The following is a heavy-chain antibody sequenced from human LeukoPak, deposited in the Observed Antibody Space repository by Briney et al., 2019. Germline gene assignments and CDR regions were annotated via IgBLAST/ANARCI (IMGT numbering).Heavy chain of an antibody. CDR3: AKGTVFDS. CDR2: IKEDGSAK. D-gene: IGHD2-2*01. CDR1: GFTFRTSW. J-gene: IGHJ4*02. Sequence: PGGSLRLSCAASGFTFRTSWMSWVRQAPGKGLEWVANIKEDGSAKNYVDSVKGHFTISRDNAENSLYLQMNSLRAEDTAVYYCAKGTVFDSWGQGTLVTVSS. V-gene: IGHV3-7*01.